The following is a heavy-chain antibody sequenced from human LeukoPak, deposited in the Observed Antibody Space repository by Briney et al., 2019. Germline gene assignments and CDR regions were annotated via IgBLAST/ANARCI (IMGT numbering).Heavy chain of an antibody. CDR3: ARDRSGSYYGIVGAFDI. CDR1: GVSISSGDYY. Sequence: PSQTLSLTCTVSGVSISSGDYYWSWIRQPPGQGLEWIGYISYSGSTYYNPSLKSRVTMSVDTSKNQFSLKLSSVTAADTAVYYCARDRSGSYYGIVGAFDIWGQGTMVTVSS. CDR2: ISYSGST. J-gene: IGHJ3*02. V-gene: IGHV4-30-4*01. D-gene: IGHD1-26*01.